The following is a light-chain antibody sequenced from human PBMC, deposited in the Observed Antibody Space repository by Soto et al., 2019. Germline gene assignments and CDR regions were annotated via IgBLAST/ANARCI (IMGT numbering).Light chain of an antibody. CDR1: QSISTW. J-gene: IGKJ1*01. Sequence: DMQMTQSPSILSAFVGDRVTITCLASQSISTWLAWYQQKPGKAPKVLIYDASSLKSGVPSRFSGSGSGTEFTLTISSLQPDDFATYYCQQYSSYSGTFGQGTKVDIK. CDR2: DAS. CDR3: QQYSSYSGT. V-gene: IGKV1-5*01.